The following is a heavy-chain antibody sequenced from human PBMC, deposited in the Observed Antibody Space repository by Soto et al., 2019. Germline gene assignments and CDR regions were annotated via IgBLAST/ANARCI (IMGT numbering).Heavy chain of an antibody. D-gene: IGHD3-10*01. Sequence: SETLSLTCGVSGGSINSNNWWNWVRQSPGKGLEWIGEIYESGSTNYSPSLRSRVIMSLDKSENQFSLRLSSVTVADTAVYYCSRVTKGQGSRNYYFDLWGRGALVTVSS. V-gene: IGHV4-4*02. CDR3: SRVTKGQGSRNYYFDL. CDR2: IYESGST. CDR1: GGSINSNNW. J-gene: IGHJ2*01.